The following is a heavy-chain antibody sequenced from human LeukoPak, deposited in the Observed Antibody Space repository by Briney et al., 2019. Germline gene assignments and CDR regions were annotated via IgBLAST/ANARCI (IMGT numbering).Heavy chain of an antibody. V-gene: IGHV3-30*04. Sequence: PGGSLRLSCAASRFTFSSYAMLWVRQLPGKGLEWVAIISYDGSNTYYADSVKGRFTISRDNSKNTLYLQMNSLRAEDTAVYYCAKAGAVVVVAAKYFDYWGQGTLVTVSS. CDR3: AKAGAVVVVAAKYFDY. CDR1: RFTFSSYA. CDR2: ISYDGSNT. J-gene: IGHJ4*02. D-gene: IGHD2-15*01.